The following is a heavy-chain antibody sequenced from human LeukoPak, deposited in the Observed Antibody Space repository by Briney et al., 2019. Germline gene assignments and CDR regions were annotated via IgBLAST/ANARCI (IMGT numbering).Heavy chain of an antibody. CDR1: GFIFSNFG. CDR3: ARGRGYNNHLPY. D-gene: IGHD5-24*01. J-gene: IGHJ4*02. Sequence: PGGSLRLSCAASGFIFSNFGMHWVRQAPGNGLEWVAVIWYDGRNEYYADSVKGRFTISRDNSKNTLYLQMNSLRAEDTAVYYCARGRGYNNHLPYWGQGTLVTVSS. CDR2: IWYDGRNE. V-gene: IGHV3-30*19.